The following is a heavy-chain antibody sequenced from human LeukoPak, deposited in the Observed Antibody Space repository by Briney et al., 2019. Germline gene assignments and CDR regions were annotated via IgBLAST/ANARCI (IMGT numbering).Heavy chain of an antibody. CDR3: ARDSFDWLYSGGWSDSFDY. J-gene: IGHJ4*02. D-gene: IGHD6-19*01. CDR2: ISAYNGNT. Sequence: GASVKVSCKASGYTFTSYGISWVRQAPGQGLEWMGWISAYNGNTNYAQKLQGRVTMTTDTSTSTAYMELRSLRSDDTAVYYCARDSFDWLYSGGWSDSFDYWGQGTLVTVSS. CDR1: GYTFTSYG. V-gene: IGHV1-18*01.